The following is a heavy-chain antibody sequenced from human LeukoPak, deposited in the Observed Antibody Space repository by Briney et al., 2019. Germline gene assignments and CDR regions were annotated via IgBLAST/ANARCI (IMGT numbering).Heavy chain of an antibody. J-gene: IGHJ5*02. D-gene: IGHD6-19*01. CDR3: ARGWRRGSGWFYDH. CDR1: GGSFSGYY. CDR2: INHSGST. V-gene: IGHV4-34*01. Sequence: SETLSLTCAVYGGSFSGYYWSWIRQPPGKGLEWIGEINHSGSTNYNPSLKSRVTISVDTSKNQFSLKLSSVTAADTAVYYCARGWRRGSGWFYDHWGQGTLVTVSS.